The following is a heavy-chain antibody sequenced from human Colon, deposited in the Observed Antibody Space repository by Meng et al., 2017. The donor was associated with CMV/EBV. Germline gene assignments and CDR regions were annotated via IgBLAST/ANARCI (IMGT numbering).Heavy chain of an antibody. V-gene: IGHV3-21*01. Sequence: GGSLRLSCTASRLSFTIACMTWVRQAPGKGLEWVSSISSSSSYIYYADSVKGRFTISRDNAKNSLYLQMNSLRAEDTAVYYCARSEYSSSSLLEYPTYFDYWGQGTLVTVSS. D-gene: IGHD6-6*01. CDR1: RLSFTIAC. CDR3: ARSEYSSSSLLEYPTYFDY. J-gene: IGHJ4*02. CDR2: ISSSSSYI.